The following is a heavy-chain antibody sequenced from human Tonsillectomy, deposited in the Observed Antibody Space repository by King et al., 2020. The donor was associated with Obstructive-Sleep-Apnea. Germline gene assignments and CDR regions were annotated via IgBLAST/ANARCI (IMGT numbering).Heavy chain of an antibody. V-gene: IGHV4-39*02. CDR1: GGSISSTTYY. Sequence: QLQESGPGLVKPSETLSLTCTVSGGSISSTTYYWAWIRQPPGKGLEWIGSVFYSGGSYYNPSLKRRVTISVDTSKNLFSLNVTSVTAADTAVYYCVTQNRGVHNWFDPWGQGALVTVSS. D-gene: IGHD3-10*01. CDR3: VTQNRGVHNWFDP. J-gene: IGHJ5*02. CDR2: VFYSGGS.